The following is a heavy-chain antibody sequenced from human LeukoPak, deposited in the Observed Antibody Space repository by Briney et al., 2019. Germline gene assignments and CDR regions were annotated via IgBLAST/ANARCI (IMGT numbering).Heavy chain of an antibody. J-gene: IGHJ4*02. V-gene: IGHV4-59*01. CDR2: IYYSGST. CDR1: GGSISSYY. Sequence: SETLSLTCTVSGGSISSYYWSWIRQPPGKGLEWRGYIYYSGSTNYNPSLKSRVTISVDTSKNQFSLKLSSVTAADTAVYYCARSYYGSGSYYNFDYWGQGTLVTVSS. D-gene: IGHD3-10*01. CDR3: ARSYYGSGSYYNFDY.